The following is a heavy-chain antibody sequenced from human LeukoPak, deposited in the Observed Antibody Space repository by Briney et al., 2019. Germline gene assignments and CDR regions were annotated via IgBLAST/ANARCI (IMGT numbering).Heavy chain of an antibody. V-gene: IGHV4-39*01. D-gene: IGHD5/OR15-5a*01. CDR2: VYYTGNA. CDR3: ARLRALSGHRGAFDI. J-gene: IGHJ3*02. CDR1: GDSISNHSYY. Sequence: SETLSLTCAVSGDSISNHSYYWDWIRQTPGKGLEWIGAVYYTGNAYYNPSLKSRVTISVDTSDNRFSLHLSSVNAADTAIYYCARLRALSGHRGAFDIWGQGTLVTVSS.